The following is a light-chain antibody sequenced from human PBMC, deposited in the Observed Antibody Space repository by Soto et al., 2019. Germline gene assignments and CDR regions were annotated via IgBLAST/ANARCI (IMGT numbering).Light chain of an antibody. Sequence: DIQMTQSPSTLSASVGDRVTITCRASQSINSYLAWYQQKPGKAPKLLIYEASNLESGVSSRFSGSGSGTEFTLTISSLQPDDFATYYCQQSRDYPWTFGQGTKVDIK. CDR2: EAS. V-gene: IGKV1-5*03. CDR1: QSINSY. CDR3: QQSRDYPWT. J-gene: IGKJ1*01.